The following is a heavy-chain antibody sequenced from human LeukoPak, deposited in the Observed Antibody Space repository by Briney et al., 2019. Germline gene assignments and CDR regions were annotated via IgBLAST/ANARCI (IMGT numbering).Heavy chain of an antibody. CDR1: GYTFTSYG. V-gene: IGHV1-18*01. D-gene: IGHD3-10*01. CDR3: ARDITRITMVRGVMARPNFDY. CDR2: ISAYNGNT. Sequence: ASVKVSCKASGYTFTSYGISWERQAPGQGLEWMGWISAYNGNTNYAQKLQGRVTMTTDTSTSTAYMELRSLRSDDTAVYYCARDITRITMVRGVMARPNFDYWGQGTLVPVSS. J-gene: IGHJ4*02.